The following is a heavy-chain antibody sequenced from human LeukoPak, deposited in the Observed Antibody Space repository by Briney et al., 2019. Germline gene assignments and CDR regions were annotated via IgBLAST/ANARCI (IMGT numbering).Heavy chain of an antibody. CDR3: ARDLDRSGYYYHNWYFDL. V-gene: IGHV3-30-3*01. CDR2: ISYDGSNK. J-gene: IGHJ2*01. CDR1: EFTFSTYA. D-gene: IGHD3-22*01. Sequence: SGGSLRLSCAASEFTFSTYAMHWVRQAPGKGLEWVAVISYDGSNKFYADSVKGRFTISRDNSKNTLYLQMNSLRAEDTAVYYCARDLDRSGYYYHNWYFDLWGRGTLVTVSS.